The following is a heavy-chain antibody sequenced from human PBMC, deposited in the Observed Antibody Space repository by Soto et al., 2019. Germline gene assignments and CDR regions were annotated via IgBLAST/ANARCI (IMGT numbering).Heavy chain of an antibody. CDR2: INHSGST. V-gene: IGHV4-34*01. Sequence: LSLTCAVYGGSFSGYYWSWIRQPPGKGLEWIGEINHSGSTNYNPSLKSRVTIPVDTSKNQFSLKLSSVTAADTAVYYCARGSDLVGATNYFDYWGQGTLVTVSS. CDR1: GGSFSGYY. J-gene: IGHJ4*02. D-gene: IGHD1-26*01. CDR3: ARGSDLVGATNYFDY.